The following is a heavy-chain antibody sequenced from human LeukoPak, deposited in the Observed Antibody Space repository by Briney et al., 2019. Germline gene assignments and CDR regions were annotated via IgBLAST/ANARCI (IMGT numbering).Heavy chain of an antibody. CDR1: GFTFSSYG. CDR2: IRGSGTST. V-gene: IGHV3-23*01. Sequence: GGSLRLSCAGSGFTFSSYGMSWVRQAPGKGLEWVSCIRGSGTSTYYADSVKGRFTISRDNSKNTLYLQMNGLRAEDTAVYYCAKRIQSAMATGYWGQGTLVTVSS. J-gene: IGHJ4*02. D-gene: IGHD5-18*01. CDR3: AKRIQSAMATGY.